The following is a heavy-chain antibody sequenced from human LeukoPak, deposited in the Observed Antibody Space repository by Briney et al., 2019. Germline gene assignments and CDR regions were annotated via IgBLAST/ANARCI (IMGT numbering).Heavy chain of an antibody. V-gene: IGHV1-69*13. CDR1: VCTLLNYA. J-gene: IGHJ4*02. Sequence: GASVTVSFTSSVCTLLNYAISWVRQAPGQGLEWMGGLIPLFGRAEYAQKFQGRVTITADEPTNTAYMELNFLKSEDTAVYYCASPKENSDYYFDSWGQGTLVAVSA. CDR2: LIPLFGRA. D-gene: IGHD4-11*01. CDR3: ASPKENSDYYFDS.